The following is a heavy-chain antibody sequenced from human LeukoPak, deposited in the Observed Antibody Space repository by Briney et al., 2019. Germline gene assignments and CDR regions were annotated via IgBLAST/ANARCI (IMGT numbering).Heavy chain of an antibody. J-gene: IGHJ4*02. CDR1: GFTFRRFA. D-gene: IGHD3-22*01. CDR3: ATHYYDPYYFDH. V-gene: IGHV3-23*01. Sequence: PGGSLRLSCAASGFTFRRFAMSWVRQAPGKGLECVSVVSGSGGTTHYADSVKGRFTISRDNSKNTLYLQMNSLRAEDTAVYYCATHYYDPYYFDHWGQGTPVTVSS. CDR2: VSGSGGTT.